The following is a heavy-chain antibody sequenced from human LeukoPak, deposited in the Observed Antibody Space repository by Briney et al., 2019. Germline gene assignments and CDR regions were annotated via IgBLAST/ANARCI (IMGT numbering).Heavy chain of an antibody. CDR2: IYHSGST. CDR1: GGSSSSSHW. D-gene: IGHD3-22*01. J-gene: IGHJ4*02. Sequence: PSGTLSLTCAVSGGSSSSSHWWSWARQPPGKGLEWIGAIYHSGSTNYNPCLKSRVTISVDTSKTQFSLKLSSVTAADTAVFYCAREGDYYDTSGTLDYWGQGTLVTVSS. V-gene: IGHV4-4*02. CDR3: AREGDYYDTSGTLDY.